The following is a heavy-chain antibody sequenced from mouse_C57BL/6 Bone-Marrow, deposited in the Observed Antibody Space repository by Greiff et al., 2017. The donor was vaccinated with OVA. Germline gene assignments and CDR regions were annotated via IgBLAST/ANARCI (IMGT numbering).Heavy chain of an antibody. CDR1: GYTFTSYT. J-gene: IGHJ2*01. V-gene: IGHV1-4*01. CDR3: ARWLLYYFDY. CDR2: INPSSGYT. D-gene: IGHD2-3*01. Sequence: VKLMESGAELARPGASVKMSCKASGYTFTSYTMHLVKQRPGQGLEWIGYINPSSGYTKYNQKFKDKATLTADKSSSTAYMQLSSLTSEDSAVYYCARWLLYYFDYWGQGTTLTVSS.